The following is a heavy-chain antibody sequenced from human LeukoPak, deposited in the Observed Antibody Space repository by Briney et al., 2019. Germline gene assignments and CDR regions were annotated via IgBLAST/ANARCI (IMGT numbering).Heavy chain of an antibody. CDR2: ISGSGGST. CDR1: GFTFSSYA. D-gene: IGHD3-9*01. Sequence: GGSLRLSCAASGFTFSSYAMSWVRQAPGKGLEWVSAISGSGGSTYYADSVKGRFTISRDNAKNSLYLQMNSLRAEDTALYYCAKDRDDILTGYSPFDYWGQGTLVTVSS. CDR3: AKDRDDILTGYSPFDY. V-gene: IGHV3-23*01. J-gene: IGHJ4*02.